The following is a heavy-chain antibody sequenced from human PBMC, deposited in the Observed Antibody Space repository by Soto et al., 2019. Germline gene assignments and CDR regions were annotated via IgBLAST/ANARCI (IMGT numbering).Heavy chain of an antibody. V-gene: IGHV4-30-4*01. CDR1: GGSISSGDYY. CDR2: IYYSGST. Sequence: PSETLSLTCTVSGGSISSGDYYWSWIRQPPGKGLEWIGYIYYSGSTYYNPSLKSRVTISVDTSKNQFSLKLSSVTAADTAVYYCATYSTVPPTLDYWGQGTLVTVSS. J-gene: IGHJ4*02. CDR3: ATYSTVPPTLDY. D-gene: IGHD4-17*01.